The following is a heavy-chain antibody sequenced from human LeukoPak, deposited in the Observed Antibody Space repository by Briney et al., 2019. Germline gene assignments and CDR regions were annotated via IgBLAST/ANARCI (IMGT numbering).Heavy chain of an antibody. V-gene: IGHV3-23*01. J-gene: IGHJ6*02. CDR1: GFTFNNCA. CDR2: ISGSGGST. Sequence: QSGGSLRLSCAASGFTFNNCAMSWVRQAPGKGLEWVSAISGSGGSTYYADSVKGRFTISRDNSKNTLYLQMNSLRAEDTAVYYCAKGSGYCSGGSCPWYYYYGIDVWGQGTTVTVSS. D-gene: IGHD2-15*01. CDR3: AKGSGYCSGGSCPWYYYYGIDV.